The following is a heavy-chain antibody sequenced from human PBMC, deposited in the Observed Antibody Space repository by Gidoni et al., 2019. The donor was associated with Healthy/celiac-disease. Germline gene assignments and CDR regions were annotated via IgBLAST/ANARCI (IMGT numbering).Heavy chain of an antibody. CDR3: ARDQTPTDIVVVPAARVTYYYYGMDV. V-gene: IGHV3-30*03. CDR1: GFTFSSYG. CDR2: IAYDGSNK. D-gene: IGHD2-2*01. Sequence: QVPLVEPGGGVVQPGRSLRLSCTTSGFTFSSYGMHQVRRPPGKGLEWVAVIAYDGSNKYYADSVKGRFTISRDNSKNTLYLQMNSLRAEDTAVYYCARDQTPTDIVVVPAARVTYYYYGMDVWGQGTTVTVSS. J-gene: IGHJ6*02.